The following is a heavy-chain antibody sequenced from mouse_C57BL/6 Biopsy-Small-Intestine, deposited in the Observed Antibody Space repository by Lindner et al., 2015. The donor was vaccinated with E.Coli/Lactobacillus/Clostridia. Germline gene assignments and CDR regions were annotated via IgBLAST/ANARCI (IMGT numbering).Heavy chain of an antibody. CDR3: ATDRGFYSSGWLIPFDY. V-gene: IGHV1-18*01. CDR1: GYTLTELS. Sequence: SVKVSCKVSGYTLTELSMHWVRQAPGKGLEWMGGFDPEDGETIYAQKFQGRVTMTEDTSTDTAYMELSSLRSEDTAVYYCATDRGFYSSGWLIPFDYWGQGTLVTVSS. D-gene: IGHD2-12*01. CDR2: FDPEDGET. J-gene: IGHJ4*01.